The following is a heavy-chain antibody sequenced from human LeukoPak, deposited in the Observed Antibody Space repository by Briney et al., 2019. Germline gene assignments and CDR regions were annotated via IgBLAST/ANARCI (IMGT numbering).Heavy chain of an antibody. CDR3: AKEKQQLGEGLGYFDL. Sequence: PGGSLRLSCAASGFTFSSYAMHWVRQAPGKGLEWVAVISYDGSNKYYADSVKGRFTISRDNSKNTLYLQMNSLRAEDTAVYYCAKEKQQLGEGLGYFDLWGRGTLVTVSS. J-gene: IGHJ2*01. CDR2: ISYDGSNK. CDR1: GFTFSSYA. V-gene: IGHV3-30*04. D-gene: IGHD6-13*01.